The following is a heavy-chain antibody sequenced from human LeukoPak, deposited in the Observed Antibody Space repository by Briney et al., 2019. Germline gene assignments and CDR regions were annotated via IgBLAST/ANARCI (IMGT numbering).Heavy chain of an antibody. V-gene: IGHV3-64*01. J-gene: IGHJ5*02. D-gene: IGHD6-13*01. CDR3: ARGGISSWDSNWFDP. CDR2: ISSNGGST. CDR1: GFTFSSYA. Sequence: GGSLRLSCAASGFTFSSYAMLWVRQAPGQGLQYVSAISSNGGSTYYANSVKGRFTISRDNSKNTLYLQMGSLRAEDMAVYYCARGGISSWDSNWFDPWGQGTLVTVSS.